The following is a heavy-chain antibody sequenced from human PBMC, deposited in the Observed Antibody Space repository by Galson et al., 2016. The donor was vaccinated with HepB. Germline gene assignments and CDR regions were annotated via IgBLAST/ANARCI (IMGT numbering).Heavy chain of an antibody. CDR3: TRGRPYSGYIWGNFPRWGWLDP. D-gene: IGHD3-16*01. V-gene: IGHV3-53*01. Sequence: SLRLSCAASGFDVSTNYMSWVRQAPGKGLDCVSIIHSGGDTFYADSVKGRFTISRDKSKNTLYLQMNSLKIEDTAVYYCTRGRPYSGYIWGNFPRWGWLDPWGQGTRVTVSS. CDR1: GFDVSTNY. J-gene: IGHJ5*02. CDR2: IHSGGDT.